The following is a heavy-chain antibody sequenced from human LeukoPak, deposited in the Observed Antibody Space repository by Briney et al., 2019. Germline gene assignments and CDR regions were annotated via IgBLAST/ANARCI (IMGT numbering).Heavy chain of an antibody. V-gene: IGHV1-2*02. D-gene: IGHD2-21*02. J-gene: IGHJ3*02. CDR2: INPNSGGT. CDR1: GYTFTGYY. Sequence: GASVKVFCKASGYTFTGYYMHWVRQAPGQGLEWRGWINPNSGGTNYAQKFQGRVTMTRDTSISTAYMELSRLRSDDTAVYCCAVNLAYCGGDCYPFDAFDIWGQGTMVTVSS. CDR3: AVNLAYCGGDCYPFDAFDI.